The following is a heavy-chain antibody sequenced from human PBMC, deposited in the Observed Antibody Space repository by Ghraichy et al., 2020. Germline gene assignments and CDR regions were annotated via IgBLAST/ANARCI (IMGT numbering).Heavy chain of an antibody. V-gene: IGHV3-48*04. CDR3: ASGEPYSIAWYGSFDY. D-gene: IGHD6-19*01. CDR2: ISSSGSTI. CDR1: GFTFSSYS. J-gene: IGHJ4*02. Sequence: GGSLRLSCAASGFTFSSYSMNWVRQAPGKGLEWVSYISSSGSTIYYADSVKGRFSISRDNAKNSLYLQMNSLRAEDTAVYYCASGEPYSIAWYGSFDYWGQGTLVTVSS.